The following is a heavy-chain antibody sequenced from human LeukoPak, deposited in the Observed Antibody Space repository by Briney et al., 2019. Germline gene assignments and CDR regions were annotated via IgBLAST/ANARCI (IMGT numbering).Heavy chain of an antibody. V-gene: IGHV4-31*03. D-gene: IGHD3-10*01. CDR1: GGSISSGGYY. Sequence: SETLSLTCTVSGGSISSGGYYWSWIRQRPGKGLEWIGYIYYSGSTYYNPSLKSRVTISVDTSKNQFSLKLSSVTAADTAVYYCASIGYGSGSSNDYWGQGTLVTVSS. CDR2: IYYSGST. J-gene: IGHJ4*02. CDR3: ASIGYGSGSSNDY.